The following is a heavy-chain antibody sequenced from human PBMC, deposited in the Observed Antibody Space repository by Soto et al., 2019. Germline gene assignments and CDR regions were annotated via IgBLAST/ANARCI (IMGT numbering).Heavy chain of an antibody. Sequence: GGSLRLSCAASGFTFSSYGMHWVRQAPGKGLEWVAVISYDGSNKYYADSVKGRFTISRDNSKNTLYLQMNSLRAEDTAVYYCAKDPLWGSLLAYGMDVWGQGTTVTVSS. CDR1: GFTFSSYG. CDR3: AKDPLWGSLLAYGMDV. D-gene: IGHD7-27*01. J-gene: IGHJ6*02. V-gene: IGHV3-30*18. CDR2: ISYDGSNK.